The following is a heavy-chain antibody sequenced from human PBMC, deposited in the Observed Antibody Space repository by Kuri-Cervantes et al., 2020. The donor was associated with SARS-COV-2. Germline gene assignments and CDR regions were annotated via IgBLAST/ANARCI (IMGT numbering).Heavy chain of an antibody. CDR1: GFTFSSYG. CDR2: IRYDGSNK. J-gene: IGHJ3*02. D-gene: IGHD2-2*01. V-gene: IGHV3-30*02. Sequence: GESLKISCAASGFTFSSYGMHWVRQAPGKGLERVAFIRYDGSNKYYADSVKGRFTVSRDNPKNTLYLQMNSLRAEDTAVYYCASPIYCSSTSCYLGRSHDAFDIWGQGTMVTVSS. CDR3: ASPIYCSSTSCYLGRSHDAFDI.